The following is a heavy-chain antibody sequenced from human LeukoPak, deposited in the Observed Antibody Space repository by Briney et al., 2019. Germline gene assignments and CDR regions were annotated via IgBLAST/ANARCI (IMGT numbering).Heavy chain of an antibody. D-gene: IGHD6-13*01. CDR2: INHSGST. CDR1: GFIFTNYF. Sequence: GSLRLSCAASGFIFTNYFMSWVRQAPGKGLEWIGEINHSGSTNYNPSLKSRVTISIDTSKNQFSLKLNSVTAADTAVYFCARGGFRAAAGTALWYWGQGTLVTVSS. CDR3: ARGGFRAAAGTALWY. V-gene: IGHV4-34*01. J-gene: IGHJ4*02.